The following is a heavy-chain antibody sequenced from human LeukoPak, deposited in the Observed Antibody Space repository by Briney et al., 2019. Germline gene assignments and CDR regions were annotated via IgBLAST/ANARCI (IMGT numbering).Heavy chain of an antibody. CDR1: GGSISSYY. D-gene: IGHD2-2*01. CDR2: IYTSGST. V-gene: IGHV4-4*07. J-gene: IGHJ3*02. CDR3: ARSRSSRMGSDAFDI. Sequence: SETLSLTCTVSGGSISSYYWSWIRQPAGKGLEWIGRIYTSGSTNYNPSLKSRVTMSVDTSKSQFSLKLSSVTAADTAVYYCARSRSSRMGSDAFDIWGQGTMVTVSS.